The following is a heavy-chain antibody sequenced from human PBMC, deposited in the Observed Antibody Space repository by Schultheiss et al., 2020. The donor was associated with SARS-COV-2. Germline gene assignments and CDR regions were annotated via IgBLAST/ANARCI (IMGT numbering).Heavy chain of an antibody. CDR2: IYYSGST. J-gene: IGHJ4*02. D-gene: IGHD2-2*01. CDR1: GGSISSYY. CDR3: ARQPIVVVPAAPGYFDY. V-gene: IGHV4-59*04. Sequence: SETLSLTCTVSGGSISSYYWSWIRQPPGKGLEWIGYIYYSGSTYYNPSLKSRVTISVDTSKNQFSLKLSSVTAADTAVYYCARQPIVVVPAAPGYFDYWGQGTLVTVSS.